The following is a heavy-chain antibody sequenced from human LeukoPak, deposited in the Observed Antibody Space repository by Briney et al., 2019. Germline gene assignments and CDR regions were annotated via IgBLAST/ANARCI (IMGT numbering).Heavy chain of an antibody. CDR1: GGSISSGGYY. V-gene: IGHV4-31*03. CDR3: ARTSNSYGYSGLDY. J-gene: IGHJ4*02. D-gene: IGHD5-18*01. CDR2: IYYSGST. Sequence: PSETLSLTCTVSGGSISSGGYYWSWIRQHPGKGLEWIGYIYYSGSTYYNPSLKSRFTVSVDMSKNQFSLKLTSVTAADTAVYYCARTSNSYGYSGLDYWGQGTLVIVSS.